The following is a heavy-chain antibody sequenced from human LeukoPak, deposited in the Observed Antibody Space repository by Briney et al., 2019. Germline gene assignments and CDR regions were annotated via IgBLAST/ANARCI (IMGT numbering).Heavy chain of an antibody. CDR3: AKVYSSSSRDSFDV. CDR2: INHSGSI. D-gene: IGHD6-6*01. J-gene: IGHJ3*01. Sequence: SETLSLTCAVYGASFSGYYWSWIRQIPGKGLEWIGEINHSGSISYNPSLKSRITISVDTCKSQFSLELRSVNAADTAVYYCAKVYSSSSRDSFDVWGQGTMVTVSS. CDR1: GASFSGYY. V-gene: IGHV4-34*01.